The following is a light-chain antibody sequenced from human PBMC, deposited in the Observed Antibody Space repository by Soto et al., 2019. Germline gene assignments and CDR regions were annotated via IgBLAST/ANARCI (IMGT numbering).Light chain of an antibody. CDR1: SSNIGNNY. CDR2: ENN. J-gene: IGLJ1*01. CDR3: GTWDSSLSARYV. V-gene: IGLV1-51*02. Sequence: QSVLTQPPSVSAAPGQKVTISCSGSSSNIGNNYVSWYQQLPGTAPKLLIYENNKRPSGIPGRFSGSKSGTSATLGITGLQTGDEADYYCGTWDSSLSARYVFGPGTKVTVL.